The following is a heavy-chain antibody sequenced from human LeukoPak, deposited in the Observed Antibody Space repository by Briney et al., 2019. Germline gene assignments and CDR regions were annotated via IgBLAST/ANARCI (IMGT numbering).Heavy chain of an antibody. D-gene: IGHD3-10*01. V-gene: IGHV1-18*01. CDR1: GYIYTSYG. CDR2: ISAYNGNT. J-gene: IGHJ4*02. Sequence: ASVKVSCKASGYIYTSYGITWVRQAPGQGLEWMGWISAYNGNTNYAQKVQGRVTMTTDTSTSTAYMELRSLRSDDTAVYYCARVSHYYGSEIEYWGQGTLVTVSS. CDR3: ARVSHYYGSEIEY.